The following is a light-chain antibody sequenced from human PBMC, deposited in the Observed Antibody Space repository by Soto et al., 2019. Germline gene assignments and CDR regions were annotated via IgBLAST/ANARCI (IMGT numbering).Light chain of an antibody. V-gene: IGKV3-20*01. J-gene: IGKJ4*01. Sequence: EIVLTQSPGTVSLSPGESATLSCRASQSISRSDLAWYQHRPGQSPRPLIYATSSRATGIPDRFTGGGAGTGFTLTISRLEPEDSAVYCCQQYGSSPTFGGGTKVDIK. CDR1: QSISRSD. CDR3: QQYGSSPT. CDR2: ATS.